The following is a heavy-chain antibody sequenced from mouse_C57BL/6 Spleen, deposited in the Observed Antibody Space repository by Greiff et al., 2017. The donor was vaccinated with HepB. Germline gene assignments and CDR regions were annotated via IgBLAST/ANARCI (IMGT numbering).Heavy chain of an antibody. CDR3: TRRGMVTYFDY. J-gene: IGHJ2*01. CDR2: IDPETGGT. D-gene: IGHD2-2*01. V-gene: IGHV1-15*01. CDR1: GYTFTDYE. Sequence: VQLQQSGAELVRPGASVTLSCKASGYTFTDYEMHWVKQTPVHGLEWIGAIDPETGGTAYNQKFKGKAILTADKSSSTAYMELRSLTSEDSAVYYCTRRGMVTYFDYWGQGTTLTVSS.